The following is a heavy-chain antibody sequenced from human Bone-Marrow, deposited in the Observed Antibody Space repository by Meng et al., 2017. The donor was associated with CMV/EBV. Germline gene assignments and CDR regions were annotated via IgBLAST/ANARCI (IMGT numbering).Heavy chain of an antibody. CDR2: IYNSGRTNYNSGRT. Sequence: SETLSLTCTVSGGTISSFYWSWIRQPPGKGLEWIGYIYNSGRTNYNSGRTNYNPSLKSGVTISVDTSTNQFTLKLTSVTAADTAVYYCARASGGLSLFRWFDPWGQGTLVTVSS. CDR3: ARASGGLSLFRWFDP. J-gene: IGHJ5*02. D-gene: IGHD3-16*02. CDR1: GGTISSFY. V-gene: IGHV4-59*12.